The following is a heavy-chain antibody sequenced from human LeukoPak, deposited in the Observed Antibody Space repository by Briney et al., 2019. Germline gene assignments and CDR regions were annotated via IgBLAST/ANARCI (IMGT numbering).Heavy chain of an antibody. V-gene: IGHV3-21*04. CDR1: GFTFSSYS. CDR3: ARVGMTKFSGVYYYYYMDV. D-gene: IGHD1-26*01. CDR2: ISSSSSYI. Sequence: GGSLRLSCGVSGFTFSSYSMCWVRQAPGKGLEWVSFISSSSSYIYYADSVKGRFTISRDNAKNSLYLQMNSLRAEDTAVYYCARVGMTKFSGVYYYYYMDVWGKGTTVTVSS. J-gene: IGHJ6*03.